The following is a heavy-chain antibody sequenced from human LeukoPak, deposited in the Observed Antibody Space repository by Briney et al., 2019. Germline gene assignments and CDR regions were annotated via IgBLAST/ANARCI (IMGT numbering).Heavy chain of an antibody. J-gene: IGHJ4*02. CDR1: GYTFTSYG. D-gene: IGHD3-10*01. V-gene: IGHV1-69*13. Sequence: EASVKVSCKGSGYTFTSYGISWVRQAPGQGLEWMGGIIPIFGTANYAQKFQGRVTITADESTSTAYMELSSLRSEDTAVYYCARGQGVTGYYGSGSLLEWGQGTLVTVSS. CDR3: ARGQGVTGYYGSGSLLE. CDR2: IIPIFGTA.